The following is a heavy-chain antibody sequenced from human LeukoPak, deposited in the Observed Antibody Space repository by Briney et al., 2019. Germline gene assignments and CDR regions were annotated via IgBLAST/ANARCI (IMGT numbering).Heavy chain of an antibody. J-gene: IGHJ3*02. CDR1: ALSSSSFA. Sequence: CLRLSCVADALSSSSFAMHWDRHAPDKGRGWVAVILYEVSNKLYRDSVNGRFTISRDNSQNTLHLQMNSLRAEDTAGYYCARESVVITSHAFEIWDQGTMVTVSS. V-gene: IGHV3-30*04. D-gene: IGHD3-22*01. CDR2: ILYEVSNK. CDR3: ARESVVITSHAFEI.